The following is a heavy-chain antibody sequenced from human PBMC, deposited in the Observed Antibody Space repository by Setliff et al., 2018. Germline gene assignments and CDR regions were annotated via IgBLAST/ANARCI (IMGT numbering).Heavy chain of an antibody. CDR3: ARASSGWYSAYYYYMDV. J-gene: IGHJ6*03. D-gene: IGHD6-19*01. CDR1: GGSVGNSYYY. CDR2: IYTTWST. Sequence: SETLSLTCTVSGGSVGNSYYYWNWVRQPAGKGLEWIGRIYTTWSTNYNPSLRSRVSISLDTSKNQFSLNLTSVTAADTAVYYCARASSGWYSAYYYYMDVWGKGTTVTVSS. V-gene: IGHV4-61*02.